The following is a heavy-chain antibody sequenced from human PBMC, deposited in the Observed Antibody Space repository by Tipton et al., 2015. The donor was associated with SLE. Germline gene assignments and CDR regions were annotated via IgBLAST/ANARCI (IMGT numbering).Heavy chain of an antibody. J-gene: IGHJ3*02. CDR1: GFTVSSNY. Sequence: SLRLSCAASGFTVSSNYMSWVRQAPGKGLEWASVIYSGGSTYYADSVKGRFTISRDNSKNTLYLQMNSLRAEDTAVYYCASYGDYPTPHDAFDIWGQGTMATVSS. CDR3: ASYGDYPTPHDAFDI. D-gene: IGHD4-17*01. CDR2: IYSGGST. V-gene: IGHV3-53*05.